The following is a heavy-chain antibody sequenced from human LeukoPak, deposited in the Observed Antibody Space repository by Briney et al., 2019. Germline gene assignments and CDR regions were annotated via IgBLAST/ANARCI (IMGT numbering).Heavy chain of an antibody. J-gene: IGHJ4*02. D-gene: IGHD2-2*01. V-gene: IGHV3-20*01. CDR1: GFTFDDYG. Sequence: PGGSLRLSCAASGFTFDDYGMSWVRQAPGKGLEWVSGINWNGGSTGYADSVKGRFTISRDNAKNSLYLQMNSLRAEDTALYHCARDRGGDIVVVPAATSGHFDYWGQGTLVTVSS. CDR3: ARDRGGDIVVVPAATSGHFDY. CDR2: INWNGGST.